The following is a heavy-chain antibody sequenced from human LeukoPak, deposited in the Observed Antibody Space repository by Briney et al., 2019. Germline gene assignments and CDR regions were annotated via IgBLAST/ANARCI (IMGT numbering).Heavy chain of an antibody. J-gene: IGHJ4*02. CDR2: IKSETHGGTI. Sequence: GGSLRLSCAASGFTFSTYPMGWVRQAPGKGLEWVGRIKSETHGGTIDYAAPVKGRFTISRDDSKNTLYLQMNSLKTEDTAVYYCTRYYDSSGYYYFDYWGQGTLVTVSS. CDR3: TRYYDSSGYYYFDY. D-gene: IGHD3-22*01. V-gene: IGHV3-15*01. CDR1: GFTFSTYP.